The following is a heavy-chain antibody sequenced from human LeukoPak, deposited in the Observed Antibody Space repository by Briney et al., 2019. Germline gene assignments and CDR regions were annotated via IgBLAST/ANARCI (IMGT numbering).Heavy chain of an antibody. CDR1: GFTFDDYG. J-gene: IGHJ4*02. CDR3: ARDSYSGSYSYFDY. V-gene: IGHV3-20*04. D-gene: IGHD1-26*01. CDR2: INWNGGST. Sequence: GGSLRLSCAASGFTFDDYGMSWVRQAPGKGLEWGSGINWNGGSTGYADSVKGRFTTSRDNAKNSLYLQMNSLRAEDTALYYCARDSYSGSYSYFDYWGQGTLVTVSS.